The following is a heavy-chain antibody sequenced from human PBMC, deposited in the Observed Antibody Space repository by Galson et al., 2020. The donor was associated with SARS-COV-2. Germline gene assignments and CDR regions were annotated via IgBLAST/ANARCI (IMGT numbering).Heavy chain of an antibody. CDR2: INHRGNT. Sequence: SETLSLTCGVYGGSFNSYYWSWVRQAPGKGLEWIGEINHRGNTNYNPSLKSRVTISVDTSKNQFSLKVNYVTAADTAVYYCARSQSVGYLDWSSFRRSNWFDPWGQGTLVTAAS. CDR3: ARSQSVGYLDWSSFRRSNWFDP. J-gene: IGHJ5*02. D-gene: IGHD3-9*01. CDR1: GGSFNSYY. V-gene: IGHV4-34*01.